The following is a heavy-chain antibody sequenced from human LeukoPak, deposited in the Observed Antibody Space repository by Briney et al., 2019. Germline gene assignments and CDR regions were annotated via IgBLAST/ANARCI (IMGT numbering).Heavy chain of an antibody. V-gene: IGHV1-2*02. J-gene: IGHJ4*02. D-gene: IGHD2-15*01. Sequence: ASVKVSCTASVFTLTGHVFHWVGQAPGQGLEWMGWIHPHSGDTGYAQMFQGRVSMTRDTSVSTAYMELSSLRAADTAVYYCATEDCTSGSCYQNFDFWGQGTLVTVSS. CDR2: IHPHSGDT. CDR3: ATEDCTSGSCYQNFDF. CDR1: VFTLTGHV.